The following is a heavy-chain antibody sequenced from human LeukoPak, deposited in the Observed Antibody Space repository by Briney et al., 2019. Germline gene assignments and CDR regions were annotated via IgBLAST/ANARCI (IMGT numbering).Heavy chain of an antibody. J-gene: IGHJ4*02. D-gene: IGHD3-22*01. CDR1: GITLSNYG. Sequence: PGGSLRLSCAVSGITLSNYGMSWVRQAPGKGLEWVAGIRDNGGSTNYADSVKGRFTITRDNPKNTLYLQMNSLRAEDTAVYFCAKRGVVIRVILVGFHKEAYYFDSWGQGALVTVPS. V-gene: IGHV3-23*01. CDR2: IRDNGGST. CDR3: AKRGVVIRVILVGFHKEAYYFDS.